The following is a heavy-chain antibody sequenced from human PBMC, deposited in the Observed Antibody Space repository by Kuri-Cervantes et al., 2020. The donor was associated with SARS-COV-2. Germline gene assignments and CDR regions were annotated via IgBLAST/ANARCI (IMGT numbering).Heavy chain of an antibody. Sequence: ASVKVSCKASGYTFTGYYMHWVRQAPGQGLEWMGWINPNSGGTNYAQKFQGRVTMTEDTSTDTAYMELSSLRSEDTAVYYCATPHRLYCTNGVCNGGYWFDPWGQGTLVTVSS. CDR3: ATPHRLYCTNGVCNGGYWFDP. CDR2: INPNSGGT. D-gene: IGHD2-8*01. V-gene: IGHV1-2*02. CDR1: GYTFTGYY. J-gene: IGHJ5*02.